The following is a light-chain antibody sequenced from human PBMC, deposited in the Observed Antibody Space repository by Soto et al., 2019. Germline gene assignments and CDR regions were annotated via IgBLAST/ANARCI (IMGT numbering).Light chain of an antibody. J-gene: IGKJ2*02. CDR3: QQFHSVPCT. CDR1: QDIKNY. Sequence: IQMTQSPSSLSASVGDRITITCQASQDIKNYVIWYQHKPGKAPKLLIYDAASWGTGVSSRFSGSGSGTHFTLAISRLQPEDIATYYCQQFHSVPCTFGQGTKLEIK. CDR2: DAA. V-gene: IGKV1-33*01.